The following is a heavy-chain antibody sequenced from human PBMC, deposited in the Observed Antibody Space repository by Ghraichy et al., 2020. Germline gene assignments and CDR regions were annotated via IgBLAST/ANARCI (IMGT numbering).Heavy chain of an antibody. CDR1: GYTFTSYG. Sequence: ASVKVSCKASGYTFTSYGISWVRQAPGQGLEWMGWISAYNGNTNYAQKLQGRVTMTTDTSTSTAYMELRSLRSDDTAVYYCARDYYPEYSSPENDAFDIWGQGTMVTVSS. D-gene: IGHD6-6*01. V-gene: IGHV1-18*01. J-gene: IGHJ3*02. CDR3: ARDYYPEYSSPENDAFDI. CDR2: ISAYNGNT.